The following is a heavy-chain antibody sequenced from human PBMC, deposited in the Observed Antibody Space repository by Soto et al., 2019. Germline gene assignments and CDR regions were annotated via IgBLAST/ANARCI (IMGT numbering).Heavy chain of an antibody. V-gene: IGHV1-18*01. J-gene: IGHJ4*02. CDR2: VSAYNGNT. CDR3: ARVDMVVVPAVIREDY. CDR1: GYTFTSYG. D-gene: IGHD2-2*02. Sequence: QVQLEQSGAEVKKPGASVKLSCKASGYTFTSYGISWVRQAPGQGLEWMGCVSAYNGNTNKAQKQQGRVTMTTDRSTSTACMDLRSVRSDDTAMYYCARVDMVVVPAVIREDYWGQGTLVTVSS.